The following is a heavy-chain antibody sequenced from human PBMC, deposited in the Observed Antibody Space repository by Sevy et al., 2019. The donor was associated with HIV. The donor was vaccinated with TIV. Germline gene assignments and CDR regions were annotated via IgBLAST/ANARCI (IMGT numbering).Heavy chain of an antibody. CDR3: AGENYYDSTAYRFDY. V-gene: IGHV3-21*01. D-gene: IGHD3-22*01. J-gene: IGHJ4*02. CDR1: GFIFSNYN. CDR2: ISRSSSYI. Sequence: GGSLRLSCAASGFIFSNYNMNWVRQAPGKGLEWVSSISRSSSYIYYADSVKGRFTISTENAKNSLYLQMNSLRAEDTAVYYCAGENYYDSTAYRFDYWGQGTLVTVSS.